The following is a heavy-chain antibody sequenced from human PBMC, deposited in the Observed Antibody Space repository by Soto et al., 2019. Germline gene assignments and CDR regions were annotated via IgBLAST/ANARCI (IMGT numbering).Heavy chain of an antibody. V-gene: IGHV3-23*01. CDR2: ISGSGGST. Sequence: GGSLRLSCAASGITFRNYAMSWVRQAPGKGLEWVSSISGSGGSTYYADSVKGRFTISRDNSKNTLYLQMNSLRAEDTAIYYCAKKVNSGPGSQYFDYWGQGTLVTVSS. D-gene: IGHD3-10*01. J-gene: IGHJ4*02. CDR3: AKKVNSGPGSQYFDY. CDR1: GITFRNYA.